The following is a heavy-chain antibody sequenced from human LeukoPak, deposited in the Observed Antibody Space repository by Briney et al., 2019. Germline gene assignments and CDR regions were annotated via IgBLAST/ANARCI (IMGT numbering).Heavy chain of an antibody. J-gene: IGHJ5*02. D-gene: IGHD3-3*01. CDR1: GGSLSSGGYY. Sequence: PSETLSLTCTLSGGSLSSGGYYWSWVRQHPGRGLEWLGYIYYSGSTYYNPSLKSRVTISVDTSKNQFSLKLSSVTAADTAVYYCARASDFWSGHNWFDPWGQGTLVTVSS. CDR2: IYYSGST. CDR3: ARASDFWSGHNWFDP. V-gene: IGHV4-31*03.